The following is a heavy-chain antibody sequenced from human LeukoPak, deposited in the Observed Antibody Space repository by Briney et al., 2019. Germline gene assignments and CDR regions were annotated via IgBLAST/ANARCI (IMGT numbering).Heavy chain of an antibody. J-gene: IGHJ6*04. CDR2: IHDSGST. V-gene: IGHV4-61*01. Sequence: SQTLSLTCRVSGGSVSSDSYFWPWIRQPPGKGLEYIGYIHDSGSTDNNPSLKSRVTISVDTSKNQFSLKLSSVTAADTAVYYCARGILKCSGGNCYYYGMDVWGKGTTVTVSS. CDR1: GGSVSSDSYF. D-gene: IGHD2-15*01. CDR3: ARGILKCSGGNCYYYGMDV.